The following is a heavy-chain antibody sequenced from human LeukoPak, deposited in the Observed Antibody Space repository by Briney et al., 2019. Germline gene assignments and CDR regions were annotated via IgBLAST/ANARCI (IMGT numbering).Heavy chain of an antibody. J-gene: IGHJ4*02. Sequence: SETLSLTCTVSGGSVSTGTFYWNWIRQPPGKGLEWIGYIYYSGSTKYNPSLKSRVTISVDTSKNQFSLRLSSVTAADTAVYYCARPRSGYSYGYRYWGQGTLVTVSS. D-gene: IGHD5-18*01. V-gene: IGHV4-61*01. CDR2: IYYSGST. CDR3: ARPRSGYSYGYRY. CDR1: GGSVSTGTFY.